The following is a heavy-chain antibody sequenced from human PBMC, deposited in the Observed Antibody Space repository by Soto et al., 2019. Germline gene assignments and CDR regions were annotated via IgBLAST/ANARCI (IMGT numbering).Heavy chain of an antibody. Sequence: EVQLLESGGRSVRPGESLRLSCAASGFTFSNYAISWVRRAPGKGLEWVSGISGSGDFTYDADSVRGRFAISRDNSKNTLYLQMNRLRVEDTAVYYCAKQTLTTGKREVCDDWGQGTLVSVSS. D-gene: IGHD3-16*01. CDR3: AKQTLTTGKREVCDD. V-gene: IGHV3-23*01. J-gene: IGHJ4*02. CDR2: ISGSGDFT. CDR1: GFTFSNYA.